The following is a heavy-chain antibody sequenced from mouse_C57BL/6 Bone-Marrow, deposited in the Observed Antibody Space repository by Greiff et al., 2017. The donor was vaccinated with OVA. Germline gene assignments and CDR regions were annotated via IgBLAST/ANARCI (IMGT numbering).Heavy chain of an antibody. CDR1: GYTFTSYD. V-gene: IGHV1-85*01. Sequence: QVQLQQSGPELVKPGASVKLSCKASGYTFTSYDINWVKQRPGQGLEWIGWIYPRDGSTKYNEKFKGKATLTVDTSSSTAYMELHSLTSEDSAIYFCASYYYGSSPYWYFDVWGTGTTVTVSS. J-gene: IGHJ1*03. CDR3: ASYYYGSSPYWYFDV. CDR2: IYPRDGST. D-gene: IGHD1-1*01.